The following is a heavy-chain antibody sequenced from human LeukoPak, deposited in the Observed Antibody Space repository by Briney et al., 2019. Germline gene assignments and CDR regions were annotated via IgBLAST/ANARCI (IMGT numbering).Heavy chain of an antibody. Sequence: ASVKVSCKASGYTFTGYYMHWVRQAPGQGLEWMGWINPNSGGTNYAQKFQGRVTMTRDTSISTAYMELSRLRSDDTAVYYCARGRIAAAGTIIRLDPWGQGTLVTVSS. J-gene: IGHJ5*02. CDR2: INPNSGGT. CDR1: GYTFTGYY. D-gene: IGHD6-13*01. CDR3: ARGRIAAAGTIIRLDP. V-gene: IGHV1-2*02.